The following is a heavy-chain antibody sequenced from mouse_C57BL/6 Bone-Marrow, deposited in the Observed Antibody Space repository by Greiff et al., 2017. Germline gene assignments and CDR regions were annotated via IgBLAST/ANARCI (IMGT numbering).Heavy chain of an antibody. CDR1: GYTFTSYG. CDR2: IYPRSGNT. Sequence: QVQLQQSGAELARPGASVKLSCKASGYTFTSYGISWVKQRTGQGLEWIGEIYPRSGNTYYNEKFKGKATLTADKSSSTAYLELRSLTSEDSAVYFCARRSDDYYGYYYAMDYWGQGTSVTVSS. J-gene: IGHJ4*01. V-gene: IGHV1-81*01. CDR3: ARRSDDYYGYYYAMDY. D-gene: IGHD2-3*01.